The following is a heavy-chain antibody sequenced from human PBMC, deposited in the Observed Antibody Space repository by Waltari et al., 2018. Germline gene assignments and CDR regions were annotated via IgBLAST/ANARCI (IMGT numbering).Heavy chain of an antibody. CDR1: GGYISSGSYY. CDR3: ARAPGNDAFDI. CDR2: IYTSGST. Sequence: QVQLQESGPGLVKPSQTLSLTCTVSGGYISSGSYYWSWIRQPAGKGLEWIGYIYTSGSTNYNPALKSRVTISVDTSKNQFSLKLSSVTAADTAVYYCARAPGNDAFDIWGQGTMVTVSS. J-gene: IGHJ3*02. V-gene: IGHV4-61*09.